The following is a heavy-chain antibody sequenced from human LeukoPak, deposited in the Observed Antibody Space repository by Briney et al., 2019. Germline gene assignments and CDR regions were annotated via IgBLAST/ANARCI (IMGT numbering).Heavy chain of an antibody. CDR1: GFTFSSYA. J-gene: IGHJ6*04. CDR2: ISFDGTDA. Sequence: HPGTSLRLSCATSGFTFSSYAIHWVRQAPGKGLEWVAVISFDGTDAFYADSVKGRFTISRDNSKNTLYLQMNSLRADDTAVYYCAELGITMIGGVWGKGTTVTISS. D-gene: IGHD3-10*02. V-gene: IGHV3-30*04. CDR3: AELGITMIGGV.